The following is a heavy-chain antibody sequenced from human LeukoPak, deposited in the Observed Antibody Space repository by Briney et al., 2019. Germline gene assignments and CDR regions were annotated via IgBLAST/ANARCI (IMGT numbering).Heavy chain of an antibody. CDR1: GGSMSGDY. CDR2: VYNSERS. Sequence: PSETLSLTCTVSGGSMSGDYWSWIRQPAGKGLEWIGRVYNSERSDYNASLKSRVTMSIDTSKNQVSLRMSSLTAADTAVYYCAREVPMTKKGAEYHYNYMDVWGKGTTVTVSS. V-gene: IGHV4-4*07. D-gene: IGHD3-16*01. CDR3: AREVPMTKKGAEYHYNYMDV. J-gene: IGHJ6*03.